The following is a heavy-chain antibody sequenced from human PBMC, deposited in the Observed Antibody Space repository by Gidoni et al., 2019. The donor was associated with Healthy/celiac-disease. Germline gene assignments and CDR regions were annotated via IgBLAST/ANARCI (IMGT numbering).Heavy chain of an antibody. J-gene: IGHJ5*02. Sequence: QVQLQESGPGLVKPSETLSLTCTVSGGSLSSYYWSWIRQPPGKGLEWIGYIYYSGSTNYNPSLKSRVTISVDTSKNQFSLKLSSVTAADTAVYYCARGYSSSWYSGWFDPWGQGTLVTVSS. CDR3: ARGYSSSWYSGWFDP. CDR2: IYYSGST. CDR1: GGSLSSYY. V-gene: IGHV4-59*01. D-gene: IGHD6-13*01.